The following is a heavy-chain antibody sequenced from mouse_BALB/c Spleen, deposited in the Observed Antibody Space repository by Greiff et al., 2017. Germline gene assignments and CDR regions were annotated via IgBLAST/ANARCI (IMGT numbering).Heavy chain of an antibody. J-gene: IGHJ4*01. Sequence: EVKLMESGGGLVKPGGSLKLSCAASGFTFSSYAMSWVRQTPEKRLEWVASISSGGSTYYPDSVKGRFTISRDNARNILYLQMSSLRSEDTAMYYCARGQDYYAMDYWGQGTSVTVSS. V-gene: IGHV5-6-5*01. CDR3: ARGQDYYAMDY. CDR2: ISSGGST. CDR1: GFTFSSYA.